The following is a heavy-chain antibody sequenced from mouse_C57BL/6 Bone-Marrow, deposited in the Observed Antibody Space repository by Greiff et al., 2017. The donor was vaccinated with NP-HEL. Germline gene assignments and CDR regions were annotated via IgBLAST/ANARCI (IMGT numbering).Heavy chain of an antibody. CDR2: ISYDGSN. J-gene: IGHJ3*01. Sequence: EVKLEESGPGLVKPSQSLSLTCSVTGYSITSGYYWNWIRQFPGNKLEWMGYISYDGSNNYNPSLKNRISITRDTSKNQFFLKLNSVTTEDTATYYCARDDYDAAWFAYWGQGTLVTVSA. CDR1: GYSITSGYY. CDR3: ARDDYDAAWFAY. V-gene: IGHV3-6*01. D-gene: IGHD2-4*01.